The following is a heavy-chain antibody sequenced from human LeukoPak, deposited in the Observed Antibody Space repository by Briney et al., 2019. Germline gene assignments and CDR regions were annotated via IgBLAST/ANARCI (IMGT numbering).Heavy chain of an antibody. CDR2: IYYSGST. Sequence: SETLSLTCTVSGGSISSYYWSWIRQPPGKGLEWIGYIYYSGSTYYNPSLKSRVTISVDTSKNQFSLKLSSVTAADTAVYYCARGPIRGYSYGPPRYWGQGTLVTVSS. CDR1: GGSISSYY. J-gene: IGHJ4*02. V-gene: IGHV4-59*12. D-gene: IGHD5-18*01. CDR3: ARGPIRGYSYGPPRY.